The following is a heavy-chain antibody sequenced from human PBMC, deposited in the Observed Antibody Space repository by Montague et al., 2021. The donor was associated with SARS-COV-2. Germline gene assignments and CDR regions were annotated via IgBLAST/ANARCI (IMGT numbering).Heavy chain of an antibody. J-gene: IGHJ4*02. CDR3: ARGVLRYFDWTSPSDY. CDR1: GGSISSGSYY. CDR2: IYTSGST. D-gene: IGHD3-9*01. Sequence: TLSLTCTVAGGSISSGSYYWSWIRQPAGKGLEWIGRIYTSGSTNYNPSLKSRVTISVDTSKNQSSLKPSSVTAADTAVYYCARGVLRYFDWTSPSDYWGQGTLVTFSS. V-gene: IGHV4-61*02.